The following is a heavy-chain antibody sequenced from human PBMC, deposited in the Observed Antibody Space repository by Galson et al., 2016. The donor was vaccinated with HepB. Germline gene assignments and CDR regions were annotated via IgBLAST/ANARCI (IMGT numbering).Heavy chain of an antibody. CDR3: SKDQAEGCLESWPYYYYGVDV. CDR2: ISGSGGST. CDR1: GFTFSGYA. Sequence: SLRLSCAVSGFTFSGYAMSWVRQAPGKGLQWVSTISGSGGSTYYADSVRGRFRISRHNSKKTLYLQMRSLRAEDTAVHYCSKDQAEGCLESWPYYYYGVDVWGKGTTVTVSS. J-gene: IGHJ6*04. V-gene: IGHV3-23*01. D-gene: IGHD3-16*01.